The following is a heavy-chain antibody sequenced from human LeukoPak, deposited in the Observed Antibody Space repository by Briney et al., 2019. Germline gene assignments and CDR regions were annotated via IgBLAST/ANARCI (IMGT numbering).Heavy chain of an antibody. Sequence: PGGSLRLSCAASGFTFSSYAISWVRQAPGQGLEWMGGIIPIFGTANYAQKFQGRVTITTDESTSTAYMELSSLRSEDTAVYYCARVLADSYYYYYMDVWGKGTTVTVSS. CDR1: GFTFSSYA. V-gene: IGHV1-69*05. CDR2: IIPIFGTA. CDR3: ARVLADSYYYYYMDV. D-gene: IGHD3-22*01. J-gene: IGHJ6*03.